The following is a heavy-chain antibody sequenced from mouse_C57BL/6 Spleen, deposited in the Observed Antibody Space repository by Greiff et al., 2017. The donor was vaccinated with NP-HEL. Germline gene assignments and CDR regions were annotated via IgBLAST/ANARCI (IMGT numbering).Heavy chain of an antibody. Sequence: VQLQQSGPELVKPGASVKISCKASGYTFPDYYITWVKQRPGPGLEWIGWIFPGSGSTYSNEKFKGKATLTVDKSASTAYMLLSSLTSEDSAVYFCPITTVVAKGGDYAMDYWGQGTSVTVSS. V-gene: IGHV1-75*01. J-gene: IGHJ4*01. CDR3: PITTVVAKGGDYAMDY. D-gene: IGHD1-1*01. CDR1: GYTFPDYY. CDR2: IFPGSGST.